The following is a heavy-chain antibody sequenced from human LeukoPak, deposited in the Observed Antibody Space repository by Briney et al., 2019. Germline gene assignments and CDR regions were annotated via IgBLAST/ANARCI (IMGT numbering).Heavy chain of an antibody. V-gene: IGHV3-15*01. CDR3: STVRTY. Sequence: PGGSLRLSCAADGFTFTNAWMNWVRQTPGKGLEWVGRIKTKTDGGAIDYAAPVKGRFTISRDDSKNMLYLQMNSLKTEDTGVYYCSTVRTYWGQGTLVTVSS. CDR1: GFTFTNAW. J-gene: IGHJ4*02. CDR2: IKTKTDGGAI.